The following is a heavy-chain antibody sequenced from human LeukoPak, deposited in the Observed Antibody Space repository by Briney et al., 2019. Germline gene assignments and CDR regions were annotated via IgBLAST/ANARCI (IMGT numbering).Heavy chain of an antibody. Sequence: KPGGSLRLSCVASGLTVSSYSMNWVRQAPGKGLEWVSYISSSSSYTNYADSVKGRFTISRDNAKNSLYLQMNSLRAEDTAVYYCARAHVNTYYHILTGFLNEPGYYYGMDVWGQGTTVTVSS. D-gene: IGHD3-9*01. J-gene: IGHJ6*02. CDR1: GLTVSSYS. CDR2: ISSSSSYT. CDR3: ARAHVNTYYHILTGFLNEPGYYYGMDV. V-gene: IGHV3-21*05.